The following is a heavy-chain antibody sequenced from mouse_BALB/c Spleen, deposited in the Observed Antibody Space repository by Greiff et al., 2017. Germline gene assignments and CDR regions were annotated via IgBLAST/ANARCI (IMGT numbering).Heavy chain of an antibody. CDR1: GYAFSSSW. CDR2: IYPGDGDT. Sequence: VQLQQSGPELVKPGASVKISCKASGYAFSSSWMNWVKQRPGQGLEWIGRIYPGDGDTNYNGKFKGKATLTADKSSSTAYMQLSSLTSVDSAVYFCARPITTATGAMDYWGQGTSVTVSS. J-gene: IGHJ4*01. V-gene: IGHV1-82*01. D-gene: IGHD1-2*01. CDR3: ARPITTATGAMDY.